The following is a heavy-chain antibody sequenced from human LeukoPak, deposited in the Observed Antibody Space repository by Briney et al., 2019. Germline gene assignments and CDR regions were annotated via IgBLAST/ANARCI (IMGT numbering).Heavy chain of an antibody. CDR3: AKDMGGGYDANFDY. V-gene: IGHV3-23*01. CDR2: ISGSGGST. CDR1: GFTFTSYA. D-gene: IGHD5-12*01. J-gene: IGHJ4*02. Sequence: PGRSLRLSCAASGFTFTSYAMHWVRQAPGKGLEWVSAISGSGGSTYYADSVKGRFTISRDNSKNTLYLQMNSLRAEDTAVYYCAKDMGGGYDANFDYWGQGTLVTVSS.